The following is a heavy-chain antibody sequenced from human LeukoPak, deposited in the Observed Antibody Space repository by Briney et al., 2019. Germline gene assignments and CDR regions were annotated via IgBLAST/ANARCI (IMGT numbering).Heavy chain of an antibody. CDR3: AKRNYYFDY. D-gene: IGHD1-14*01. V-gene: IGHV3-7*01. Sequence: GGSLRLSCAASGFTFSTYWMTWVRQAPGKGLEWVANIKQDGSEKYFVDSVKGRFTISRDNANNSLYLQMNSLRAEDTAVYYCAKRNYYFDYWGQGTLVTVSS. CDR1: GFTFSTYW. J-gene: IGHJ4*02. CDR2: IKQDGSEK.